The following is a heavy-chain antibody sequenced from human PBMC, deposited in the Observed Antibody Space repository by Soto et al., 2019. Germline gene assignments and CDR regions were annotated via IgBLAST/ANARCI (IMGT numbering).Heavy chain of an antibody. D-gene: IGHD3-16*01. CDR1: GYNYNLHW. V-gene: IGHV5-51*01. J-gene: IGHJ6*02. Sequence: PGESLKISCRGSGYNYNLHWISWVRQKPGRGLEWMGIIYPGDSDTRYNPSFQGQVTISVDKSINTAYLQWDSLEASDTATYYCARHLRSYDFFQYYYGIDDWGQGSTVTVSS. CDR2: IYPGDSDT. CDR3: ARHLRSYDFFQYYYGIDD.